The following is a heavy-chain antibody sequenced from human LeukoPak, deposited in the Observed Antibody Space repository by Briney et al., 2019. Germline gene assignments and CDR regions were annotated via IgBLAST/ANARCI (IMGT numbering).Heavy chain of an antibody. J-gene: IGHJ4*02. Sequence: GGSLRLSCALSGVTFSEYVMSWVRQAPGKGLEWVSGVNTGGGYTYYADSVKGRFTISRDNSRNTLYLQMNSLRAEDAALYYCAKNVGGCSGGSCYSGFDYWGQGTLVTVSS. CDR1: GVTFSEYV. CDR3: AKNVGGCSGGSCYSGFDY. D-gene: IGHD2-15*01. V-gene: IGHV3-23*01. CDR2: VNTGGGYT.